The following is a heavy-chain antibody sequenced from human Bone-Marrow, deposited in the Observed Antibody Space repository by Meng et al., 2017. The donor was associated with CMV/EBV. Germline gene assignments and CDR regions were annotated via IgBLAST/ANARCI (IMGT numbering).Heavy chain of an antibody. V-gene: IGHV3-48*04. J-gene: IGHJ4*02. Sequence: GESLKIPCAASGFTFSSYSMNWVRQAPGKGLEWVSYISSSSSTIYYADSVKGRFTISRDNAKNSLYLQMNSLRAEDTAVYYCARVLYSSSSPFDYWGQGTLVTVSS. CDR2: ISSSSSTI. CDR1: GFTFSSYS. CDR3: ARVLYSSSSPFDY. D-gene: IGHD6-6*01.